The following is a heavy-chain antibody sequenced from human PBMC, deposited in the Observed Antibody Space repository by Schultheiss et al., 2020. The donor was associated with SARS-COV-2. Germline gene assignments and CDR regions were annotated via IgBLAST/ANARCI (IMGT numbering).Heavy chain of an antibody. Sequence: GESLKISCAASGFTFSSYAMNWVRQAPGKGLEWVSSISGSSGSIYYADSVRGRFTISRDNSKNTLYLQMNSLRADDTALYYCAKDQLGYDWNDVPPYYFDHRGQGTLVTVSS. CDR3: AKDQLGYDWNDVPPYYFDH. D-gene: IGHD1-1*01. V-gene: IGHV3-23*01. CDR2: ISGSSGSI. J-gene: IGHJ4*02. CDR1: GFTFSSYA.